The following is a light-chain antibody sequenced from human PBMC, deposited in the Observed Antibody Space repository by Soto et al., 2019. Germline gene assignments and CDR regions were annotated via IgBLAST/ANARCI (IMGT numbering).Light chain of an antibody. Sequence: IVLTQSPGTLSLSPGERATLSCRASQSVSGSYLAWYQQRPGQAPRLLIYGASSRATGIPDRFSGSGSGTDFTLTITRLEPEDFAVYYCQQYGSSPWTFGRGTKVEIK. CDR2: GAS. V-gene: IGKV3-20*01. J-gene: IGKJ1*01. CDR1: QSVSGSY. CDR3: QQYGSSPWT.